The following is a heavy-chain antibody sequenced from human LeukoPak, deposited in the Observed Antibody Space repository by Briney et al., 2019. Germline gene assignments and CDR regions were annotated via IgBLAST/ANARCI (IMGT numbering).Heavy chain of an antibody. D-gene: IGHD3/OR15-3a*01. CDR2: INHSGST. CDR3: ARQTGSGLFSLP. CDR1: GESFSGYY. Sequence: SETLSLTCAVYGESFSGYYWTWIRRPPGKGLEWIGEINHSGSTNYNPSLKSRVTISLDTSKNQFSLKLTSVTAADTAVYYCARQTGSGLFSLPGGQGTLVTVSS. V-gene: IGHV4-34*01. J-gene: IGHJ4*02.